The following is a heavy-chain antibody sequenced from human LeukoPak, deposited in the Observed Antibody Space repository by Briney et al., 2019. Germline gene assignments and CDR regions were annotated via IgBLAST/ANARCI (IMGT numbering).Heavy chain of an antibody. V-gene: IGHV3-43*02. Sequence: GGSLRLSCAASGYIFDAYDMHWVCQVPGKGLECVSLISGVGGSTYYADCVKGLFTISRDNSKNSLYLQMNSLRTENSALYYCAKDISRYFDWLLDTYYYYGMDVLGQGTTVTVSS. CDR1: GYIFDAYD. J-gene: IGHJ6*02. CDR2: ISGVGGST. D-gene: IGHD3-9*01. CDR3: AKDISRYFDWLLDTYYYYGMDV.